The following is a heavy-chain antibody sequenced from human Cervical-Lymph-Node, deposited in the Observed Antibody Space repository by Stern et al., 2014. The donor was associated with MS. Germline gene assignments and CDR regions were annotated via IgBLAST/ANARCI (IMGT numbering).Heavy chain of an antibody. V-gene: IGHV3-15*01. CDR2: IKSKADGETT. CDR3: TTDRQVGVWSGRRFDH. CDR1: GFTFSNAW. D-gene: IGHD3-3*01. Sequence: EMQLVESGGDLVKPGGSLRVSCAASGFTFSNAWMTWVRQAPGKGLEWVGRIKSKADGETTDYAAPVKDRFTISRDDSKNTLYLQMNSLINEDTAVYYCTTDRQVGVWSGRRFDHWGQGTLVTVSS. J-gene: IGHJ4*02.